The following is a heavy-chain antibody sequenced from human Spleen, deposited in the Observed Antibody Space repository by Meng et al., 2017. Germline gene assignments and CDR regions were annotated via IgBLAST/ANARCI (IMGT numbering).Heavy chain of an antibody. D-gene: IGHD3-22*01. CDR2: IKYDENEK. CDR1: GFILSSDW. CDR3: ARARIVVVIDDAFDI. Sequence: GESLKISCSGSGFILSSDWMTWVRQAPGKGLEWVANIKYDENEKYYVDSVKGRFTISRDNAKNSLYLQMNSLRAEDTAVYYCARARIVVVIDDAFDIWGQGTMVTGSS. V-gene: IGHV3-7*01. J-gene: IGHJ3*02.